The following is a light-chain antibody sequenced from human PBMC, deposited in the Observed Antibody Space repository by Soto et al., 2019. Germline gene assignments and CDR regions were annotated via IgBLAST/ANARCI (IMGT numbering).Light chain of an antibody. J-gene: IGKJ2*01. CDR2: KAS. V-gene: IGKV1-5*03. CDR3: QEYNRDSYS. Sequence: DILMTQAPSTLSASVGDTITITCRASQDVSQWLAWYQHKPGKAPKLLIYKASTLESGVSSRFSGRGSGTEFTLTIINLQPDDFATYYCQEYNRDSYSFGQGTKLEIK. CDR1: QDVSQW.